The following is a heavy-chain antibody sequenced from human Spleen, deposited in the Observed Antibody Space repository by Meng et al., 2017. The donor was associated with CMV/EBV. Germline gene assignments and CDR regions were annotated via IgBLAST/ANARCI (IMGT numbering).Heavy chain of an antibody. CDR3: VRWAFGSGMFDP. D-gene: IGHD3-10*01. CDR2: IFHSGGT. Sequence: CTVSGDSISSDKYYWNWIRQHPGEGLEWIGYIFHSGGTSYNPSLKSRVTMSVDTSKNDFSLKLISVTAADTAIYYCVRWAFGSGMFDPWGQGTLVTVSS. V-gene: IGHV4-31*03. CDR1: GDSISSDKYY. J-gene: IGHJ5*02.